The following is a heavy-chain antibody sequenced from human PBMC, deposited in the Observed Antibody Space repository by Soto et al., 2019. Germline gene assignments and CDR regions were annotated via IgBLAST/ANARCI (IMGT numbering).Heavy chain of an antibody. V-gene: IGHV4-30-4*01. Sequence: QVQLQESGPGLVEPSQTLSLTCTVSGGSISSGDYYWSWIRQPPGKGLEWIGHIYNSGSTYTNPSLRSXXTXSXXTSKNHFSLQLSSVTAADTAIYSCARGPSADKVDYWGQGALVTVSS. CDR3: ARGPSADKVDY. CDR2: IYNSGST. J-gene: IGHJ4*02. D-gene: IGHD3-3*01. CDR1: GGSISSGDYY.